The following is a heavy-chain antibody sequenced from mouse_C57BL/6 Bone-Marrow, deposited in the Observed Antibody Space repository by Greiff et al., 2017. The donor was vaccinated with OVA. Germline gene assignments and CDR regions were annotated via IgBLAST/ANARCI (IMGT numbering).Heavy chain of an antibody. J-gene: IGHJ3*01. D-gene: IGHD2-3*01. CDR2: ISYDGSN. Sequence: EVKLMESGPGLVKPSQSLSLTCSVTGYSITSGYYWNWIRQFPGNKLEWMGYISYDGSNNYNPSLKNRISITRDTSKNQFFLKLNSVTTKDTATYYCARDHDPWFAYWGQGTLVTVSA. CDR1: GYSITSGYY. V-gene: IGHV3-6*01. CDR3: ARDHDPWFAY.